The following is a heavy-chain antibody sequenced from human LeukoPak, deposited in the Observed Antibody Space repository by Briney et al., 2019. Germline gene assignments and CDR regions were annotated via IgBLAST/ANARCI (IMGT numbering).Heavy chain of an antibody. D-gene: IGHD2-2*03. CDR2: IGDTGNT. Sequence: PGGSLRLSCAASGFPFSSYVMGCVRQPPAKGLEWVSTIGDTGNTYYADSVRGRFTISRDNTKNTLYLQMNSLRTGDTAMYYCATLGYCTSTSCSLVNWGQGTLVTVSS. V-gene: IGHV3-23*01. CDR3: ATLGYCTSTSCSLVN. J-gene: IGHJ4*02. CDR1: GFPFSSYV.